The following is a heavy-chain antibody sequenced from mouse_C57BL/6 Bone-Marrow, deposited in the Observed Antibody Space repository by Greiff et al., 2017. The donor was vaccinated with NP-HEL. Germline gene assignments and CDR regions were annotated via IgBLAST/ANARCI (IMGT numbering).Heavy chain of an antibody. D-gene: IGHD2-10*02. CDR2: ISDGGSYT. CDR3: ARGPPSPYYAMDY. J-gene: IGHJ4*01. CDR1: GFTFSSYA. Sequence: EVLGVESGGGLVKPGGSLKLSCAASGFTFSSYAMSWVRQTPEKRLEWVATISDGGSYTYYPDNVKGRFTISRDNAKNNLYLQMSHLKSEDTAMYYCARGPPSPYYAMDYWGQGTSVTVSS. V-gene: IGHV5-4*01.